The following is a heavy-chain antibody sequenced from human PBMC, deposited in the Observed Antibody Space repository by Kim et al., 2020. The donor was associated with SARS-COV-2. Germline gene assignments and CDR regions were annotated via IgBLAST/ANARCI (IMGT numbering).Heavy chain of an antibody. J-gene: IGHJ4*02. V-gene: IGHV3-7*03. CDR1: GFTFGNKW. CDR3: AKVGVATIEDF. CDR2: INEDGSNV. D-gene: IGHD5-12*01. Sequence: GGSLRLSCVVSGFTFGNKWLSWVRQAPGKGLEWVATINEDGSNVMYVDSVNGRFTISRDNARNSLYLQMNSLRADDTADYYCAKVGVATIEDFWGQGSLVTVSS.